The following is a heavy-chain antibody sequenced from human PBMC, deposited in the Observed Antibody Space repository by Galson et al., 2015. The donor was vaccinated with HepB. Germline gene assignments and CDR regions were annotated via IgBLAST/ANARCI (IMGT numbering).Heavy chain of an antibody. J-gene: IGHJ6*02. V-gene: IGHV3-33*01. D-gene: IGHD6-13*01. CDR3: ARDLYSSSWSYLLRYYYYGMDV. Sequence: SLRLSCAASGFTFSSYGMHWVRQAPGKGLEWVAVIWYDGSNKYYADSVKGRFTISRDNSKNTLYLQMNSLRAEDTAVYYCARDLYSSSWSYLLRYYYYGMDVWGQGTTVTVSS. CDR1: GFTFSSYG. CDR2: IWYDGSNK.